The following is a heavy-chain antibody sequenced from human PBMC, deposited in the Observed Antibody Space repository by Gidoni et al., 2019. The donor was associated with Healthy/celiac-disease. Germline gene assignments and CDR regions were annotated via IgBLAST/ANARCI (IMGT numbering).Heavy chain of an antibody. CDR2: ISADNCNT. CDR1: GYTFTSSG. J-gene: IGHJ6*02. D-gene: IGHD5-12*01. V-gene: IGHV1-18*01. CDR3: AGSRVATIGGYYYYGMDV. Sequence: QVQLLQSGAAVQKPGASVTVSCKASGYTFTSSGISWVRQATGQGLEWMGGISADNCNTNEAQKLQGRVTMTTDTSTSTAYMEMRSLRSDDTAVYYCAGSRVATIGGYYYYGMDVWGQGTTVTVSS.